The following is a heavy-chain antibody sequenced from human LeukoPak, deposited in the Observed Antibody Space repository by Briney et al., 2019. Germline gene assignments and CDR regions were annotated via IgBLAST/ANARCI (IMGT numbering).Heavy chain of an antibody. Sequence: SETLSLTCTVSGGSISSGGYYWSWIRQHPGKGLEWIGYIYYSGSTYYNPSLKSRVTIAVDTSKNQFSLKLSSVTAADTAVYYCARDQVYYYGMDVWGQGTTVTVSS. J-gene: IGHJ6*02. CDR3: ARDQVYYYGMDV. CDR2: IYYSGST. V-gene: IGHV4-31*03. CDR1: GGSISSGGYY.